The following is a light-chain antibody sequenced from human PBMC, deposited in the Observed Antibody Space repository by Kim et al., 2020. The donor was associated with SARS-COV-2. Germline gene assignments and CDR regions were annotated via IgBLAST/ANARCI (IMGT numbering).Light chain of an antibody. CDR3: QVWDSSSDQPYV. J-gene: IGLJ1*01. V-gene: IGLV3-21*04. CDR2: YDT. CDR1: NIGRKD. Sequence: SYELTQPPSVSVAPGKTAKITCGGNNIGRKDVHWYQQKPGQAPVVVIYYDTDRPSGIPERFSGSNSGNTATLTISRVEAGDEAEYYCQVWDSSSDQPYVFGAGTKVTVL.